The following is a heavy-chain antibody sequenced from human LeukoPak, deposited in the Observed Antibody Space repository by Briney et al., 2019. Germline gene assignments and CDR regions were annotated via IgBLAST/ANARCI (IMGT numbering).Heavy chain of an antibody. D-gene: IGHD6-13*01. Sequence: GGSLRLSCAASGFTFDDYAMHWVRQAPGKGLEWVSLITWDAGSTYYADSVKGRFTISRDNSKNSLYLQMNSLRAEDTALYYCAKGTSSWHEFDYWGQGTLVTVSS. CDR2: ITWDAGST. CDR1: GFTFDDYA. CDR3: AKGTSSWHEFDY. V-gene: IGHV3-43D*03. J-gene: IGHJ4*02.